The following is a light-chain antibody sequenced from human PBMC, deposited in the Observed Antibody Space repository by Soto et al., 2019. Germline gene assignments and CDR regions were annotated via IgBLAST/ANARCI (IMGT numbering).Light chain of an antibody. Sequence: EIVLTQSPGTLSLSPGERATLSCRASQTVTSSYLAWYQQEPGQAPRLLIYAASSRATGIPDRFSGSGSGTDFTLIISRLEPEDFAVYYCQHYVSSPLTFGGGTKVEIK. CDR3: QHYVSSPLT. CDR1: QTVTSSY. J-gene: IGKJ4*01. CDR2: AAS. V-gene: IGKV3-20*01.